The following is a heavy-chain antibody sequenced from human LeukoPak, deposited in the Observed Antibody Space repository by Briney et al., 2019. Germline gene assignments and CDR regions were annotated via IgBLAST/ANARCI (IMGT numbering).Heavy chain of an antibody. Sequence: GASVKVSCKASGGTFSSYAISWVRQAPGQGLEWMGGIIPIFGTANYAQKFQGRVTITADESTSTAYMELSSLRSEDTAVYYCARENVVVVAATDYYYYGMDVWGQGTTVTVSS. V-gene: IGHV1-69*13. D-gene: IGHD2-15*01. J-gene: IGHJ6*02. CDR3: ARENVVVVAATDYYYYGMDV. CDR2: IIPIFGTA. CDR1: GGTFSSYA.